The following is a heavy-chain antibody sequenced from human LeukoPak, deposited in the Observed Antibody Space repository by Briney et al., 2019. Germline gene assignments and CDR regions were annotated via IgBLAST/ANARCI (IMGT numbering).Heavy chain of an antibody. D-gene: IGHD6-13*01. CDR1: GGSISSYY. CDR2: IYYSGST. J-gene: IGHJ4*02. V-gene: IGHV4-59*01. Sequence: SETLSLTCTVSGGSISSYYWSWIRQPPGKGLEWIGYIYYSGSTNYNPSLKSRVTISVDTSKSQFSLKLSSVTAADTAVYYCARGGGIAAAPFDYWGQGTLVTVSS. CDR3: ARGGGIAAAPFDY.